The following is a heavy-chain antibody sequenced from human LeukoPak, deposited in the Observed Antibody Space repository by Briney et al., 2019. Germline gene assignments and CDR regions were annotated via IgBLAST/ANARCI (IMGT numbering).Heavy chain of an antibody. V-gene: IGHV3-53*01. CDR3: GTTTLSATWNY. CDR1: GIIFSSDA. D-gene: IGHD1-1*01. Sequence: GGSLRLSCAASGIIFSSDAMSWVRQAPGKGLEWVSVTDRGGSTKYADPVQGRFTVSRDGSENTLYLQMNSLRVEDTAVYYCGTTTLSATWNYWGQGTLVTVSS. J-gene: IGHJ4*02. CDR2: TDRGGST.